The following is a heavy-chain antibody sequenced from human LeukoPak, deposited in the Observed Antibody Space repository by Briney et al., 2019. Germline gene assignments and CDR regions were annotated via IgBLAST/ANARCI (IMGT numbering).Heavy chain of an antibody. CDR3: ARGDYCSSTSCRFDP. CDR1: GGTFSSYA. V-gene: IGHV1-69*13. Sequence: SVKVSCKASGGTFSSYAISWVRQAPGQGLEWMGGIIPIFGTANYAQKFQGRVTITADESTSTAYMELSSLRSEDTAVYHCARGDYCSSTSCRFDPWGQGTLVTVSS. D-gene: IGHD2-2*01. CDR2: IIPIFGTA. J-gene: IGHJ5*02.